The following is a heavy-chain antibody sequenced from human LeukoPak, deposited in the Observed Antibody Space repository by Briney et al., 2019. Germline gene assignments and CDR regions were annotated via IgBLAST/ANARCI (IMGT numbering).Heavy chain of an antibody. CDR3: AKVYSIAVAGPVDY. V-gene: IGHV3-23*01. D-gene: IGHD6-19*01. Sequence: GGSLRLSCAASGFAFNNYAMTWVRQAPGKGLEWVSGISGSSGSTYYADSVKGRFTISRDNSKNTLNLQMNSLRVEDTAVYFCAKVYSIAVAGPVDYWGQGILVTVSS. CDR2: ISGSSGST. CDR1: GFAFNNYA. J-gene: IGHJ4*02.